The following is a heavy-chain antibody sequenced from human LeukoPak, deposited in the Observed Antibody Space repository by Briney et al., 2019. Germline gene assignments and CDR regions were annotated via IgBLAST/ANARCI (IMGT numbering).Heavy chain of an antibody. CDR3: ARELWRYSYGGIDY. CDR2: IYSGGST. Sequence: PGGSPRLSCAASGFTVSSNYMSWVRQAPGKGPEWVSVIYSGGSTYYADSVKGRFTISRDNSKNTLYLQMNSLRAEDTAAYYCARELWRYSYGGIDYWGQGTLVTVSS. V-gene: IGHV3-66*01. J-gene: IGHJ4*02. D-gene: IGHD5-18*01. CDR1: GFTVSSNY.